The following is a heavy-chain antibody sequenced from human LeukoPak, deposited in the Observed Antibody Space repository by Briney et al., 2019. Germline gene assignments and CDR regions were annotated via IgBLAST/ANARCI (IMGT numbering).Heavy chain of an antibody. V-gene: IGHV1-3*01. CDR1: GYTFTSYA. J-gene: IGHJ4*02. Sequence: GASVKVSCTASGYTFTSYAMHWVRQAPGQRLEWMGWINAGNGNTKYSQKFQGRVTITRDTSTSTVYMELSSLRSDDTAVYYCTREGAAEAKNFDYWGQGTLVTVSS. CDR2: INAGNGNT. D-gene: IGHD6-13*01. CDR3: TREGAAEAKNFDY.